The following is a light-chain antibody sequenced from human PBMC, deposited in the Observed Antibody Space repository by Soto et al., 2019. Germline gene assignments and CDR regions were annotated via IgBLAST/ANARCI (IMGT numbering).Light chain of an antibody. CDR1: SSAVGGYNY. CDR3: SSYTSSSTYI. V-gene: IGLV2-14*01. CDR2: EVS. J-gene: IGLJ1*01. Sequence: QPSLTHLVSVSGSPGQSISICCTATSSAVGGYNYVSWYQQHPGKAPKLMIYEVSNRPSGVSNRFSGYQSSNTASLTISGLQAEDEADYYCSSYTSSSTYIFGTGTKVTVL.